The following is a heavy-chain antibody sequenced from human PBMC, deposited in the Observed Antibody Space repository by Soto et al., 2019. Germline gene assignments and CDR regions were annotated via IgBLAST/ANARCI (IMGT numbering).Heavy chain of an antibody. V-gene: IGHV3-7*03. J-gene: IGHJ6*02. CDR2: IKQDGSEK. CDR3: ARERYYGSGSYYNVYYYYYGMDV. Sequence: GGSLRLSCAASGFTFSSYWMSWVRQAPGKGLEWVANIKQDGSEKYYVDSVKGRFTISRDNAKNSLYLQMNSLRAEDTAVYYCARERYYGSGSYYNVYYYYYGMDVWGQGTTVTVSS. D-gene: IGHD3-10*01. CDR1: GFTFSSYW.